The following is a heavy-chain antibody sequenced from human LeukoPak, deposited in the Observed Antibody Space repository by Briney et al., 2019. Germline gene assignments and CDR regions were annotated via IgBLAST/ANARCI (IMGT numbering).Heavy chain of an antibody. Sequence: ASVKVSCKASGYTFTSYYMHWVRQAPGQGLEWMGIINPSGGGTSYAQKFQGRVTMTRDMSTSTVYMELSSLRSEDTAVYYCARGGGSWYISAWFDPWGQGTLVTVSS. CDR1: GYTFTSYY. D-gene: IGHD6-13*01. J-gene: IGHJ5*02. CDR3: ARGGGSWYISAWFDP. V-gene: IGHV1-46*01. CDR2: INPSGGGT.